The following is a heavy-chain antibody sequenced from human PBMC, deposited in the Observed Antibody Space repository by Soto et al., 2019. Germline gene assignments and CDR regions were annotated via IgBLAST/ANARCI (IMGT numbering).Heavy chain of an antibody. V-gene: IGHV5-10-1*01. CDR2: VDPTDSYT. CDR1: GYSLKSYW. D-gene: IGHD6-19*01. J-gene: IGHJ6*02. CDR3: ARPLAVAGSYYYYGMDV. Sequence: GDSLKISCHASGYSLKSYWIIWVRQMPWKGMEWVGRVDPTDSYTNYSPSFQGHVSISADKSISTAYLQWSSLKASDSAMYFCARPLAVAGSYYYYGMDVWGQGTTVTVSS.